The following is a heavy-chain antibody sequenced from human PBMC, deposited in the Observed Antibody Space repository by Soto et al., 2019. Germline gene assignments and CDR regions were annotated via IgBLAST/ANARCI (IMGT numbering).Heavy chain of an antibody. D-gene: IGHD3-22*01. J-gene: IGHJ3*02. CDR1: GYTFTSYG. CDR2: ISAYNGYT. Sequence: ASVKVSCKASGYTFTSYGISWVRQAPGQGLEWMGWISAYNGYTNYAQKLQGRVTMTTDTSTSTAYMELRSLRSDDTAAYYCARDRKNMYYDTQSPDIWGQGTMVTVSS. CDR3: ARDRKNMYYDTQSPDI. V-gene: IGHV1-18*01.